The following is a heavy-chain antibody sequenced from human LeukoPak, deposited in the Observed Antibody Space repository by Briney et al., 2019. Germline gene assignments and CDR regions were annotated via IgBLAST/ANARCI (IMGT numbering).Heavy chain of an antibody. Sequence: GRSLRLSCAASGFTFSSYGMHWVRQAPGKGLEWVAVISYDGSNKYYADSVKGRFTISRDNSKNTLYLRMNSLRAEDTAVYYCAKDNYYGSGSTGYWGQGTLVTVSS. CDR3: AKDNYYGSGSTGY. CDR1: GFTFSSYG. J-gene: IGHJ4*02. D-gene: IGHD3-10*01. V-gene: IGHV3-30*18. CDR2: ISYDGSNK.